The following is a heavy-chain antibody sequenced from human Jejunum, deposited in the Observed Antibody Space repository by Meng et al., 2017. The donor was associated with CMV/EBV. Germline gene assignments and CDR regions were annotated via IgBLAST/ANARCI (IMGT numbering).Heavy chain of an antibody. CDR1: FTLITYD. J-gene: IGHJ4*02. V-gene: IGHV3-48*03. CDR2: ISASGNTI. Sequence: FTLITYDMTWVRQTPGKGLEWVSYISASGNTIYYADSVKGRFTISRDNAKNSLYLQMNSLRDDDTAVYYCARDPEGIFGAPNYFDYWGQGTLVTVSS. CDR3: ARDPEGIFGAPNYFDY. D-gene: IGHD3-3*01.